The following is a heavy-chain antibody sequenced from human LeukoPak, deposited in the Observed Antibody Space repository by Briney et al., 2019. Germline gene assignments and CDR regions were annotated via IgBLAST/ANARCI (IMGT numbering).Heavy chain of an antibody. V-gene: IGHV4-61*02. D-gene: IGHD3-3*01. CDR2: IYTSGST. Sequence: SQTLSLTCTVSGGSISSGSYYWSWIRQPAGKGLEWIGRIYTSGSTNYNPSLKSRVTISVDTSKNQFSLKLSSVTAADTAVYYCARGRVDDFWSGLFDYWRQGTLVTVSS. CDR1: GGSISSGSYY. J-gene: IGHJ4*02. CDR3: ARGRVDDFWSGLFDY.